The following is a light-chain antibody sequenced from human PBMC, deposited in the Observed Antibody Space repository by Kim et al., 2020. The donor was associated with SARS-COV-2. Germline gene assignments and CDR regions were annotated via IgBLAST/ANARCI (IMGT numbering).Light chain of an antibody. V-gene: IGLV2-23*02. Sequence: QSALTQPASVSGSPGQSITISCTGTSSDVGSYNLVSWYQQHPGKAPKLMIYEVSKRPSGVSNRFSGSKSGNTASLTISGLQAEDEADYYCCSYAEAGVYVFGTGTKVTVL. CDR1: SSDVGSYNL. CDR2: EVS. J-gene: IGLJ1*01. CDR3: CSYAEAGVYV.